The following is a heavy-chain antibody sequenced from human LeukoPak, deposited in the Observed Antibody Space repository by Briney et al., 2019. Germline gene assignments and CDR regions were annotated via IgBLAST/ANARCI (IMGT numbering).Heavy chain of an antibody. J-gene: IGHJ4*02. Sequence: SGGSLRLSCAASGFSFSSYWMHWVRQAPGKGLVWVSRISSDESSTTYADSVRGRFTISRDNAKNTLYLQRNSLRVEDTAVYYCAREYSSSSGRAFDYWGQGTLVTVPP. CDR3: AREYSSSSGRAFDY. V-gene: IGHV3-74*01. CDR1: GFSFSSYW. D-gene: IGHD6-6*01. CDR2: ISSDESST.